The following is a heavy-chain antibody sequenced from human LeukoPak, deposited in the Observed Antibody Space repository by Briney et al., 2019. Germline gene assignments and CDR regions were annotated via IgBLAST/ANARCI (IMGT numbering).Heavy chain of an antibody. J-gene: IGHJ4*02. CDR2: VGGGTDI. CDR3: AKDATPYNGMLDYFDH. CDR1: GFTFGVLG. D-gene: IGHD5-24*01. V-gene: IGHV3-23*01. Sequence: GGSLRLSCVASGFTFGVLGMSWVRQAPGGGLEWVSSVGGGTDISYADSVKGRFTASRDDSKSTLYLQMNSLRAADSAVYYCAKDATPYNGMLDYFDHWGQGTPVTVSS.